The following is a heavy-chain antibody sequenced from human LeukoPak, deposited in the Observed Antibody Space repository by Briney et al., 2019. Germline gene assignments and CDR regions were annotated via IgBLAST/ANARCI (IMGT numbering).Heavy chain of an antibody. CDR2: IIPILGIA. V-gene: IGHV1-69*02. D-gene: IGHD5-18*01. CDR3: ARNGGGYSYGLKGNYYYYGMDV. CDR1: GGTFSSYT. Sequence: SVKVSCKASGGTFSSYTISWVRQAPGQGLEWMGRIIPILGIANYAQKFQGRVTITADKSTSTAYMELSSLRSEDTAVYYCARNGGGYSYGLKGNYYYYGMDVWGQGTTVIVSS. J-gene: IGHJ6*02.